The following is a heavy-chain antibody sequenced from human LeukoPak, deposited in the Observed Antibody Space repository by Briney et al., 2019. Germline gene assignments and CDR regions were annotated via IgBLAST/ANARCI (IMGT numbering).Heavy chain of an antibody. CDR3: ARGGSAVGAPNWFDP. CDR2: INHSGST. Sequence: PSETLSLTCSVYGVSFSGYYWSWIRQPPGKGLEWIGEINHSGSTNYNPSLKRRATISVDTSKNQFSLKLSSVSAADTAVYYCARGGSAVGAPNWFDPWGQGTLVTVSS. V-gene: IGHV4-34*01. J-gene: IGHJ5*02. CDR1: GVSFSGYY. D-gene: IGHD1-26*01.